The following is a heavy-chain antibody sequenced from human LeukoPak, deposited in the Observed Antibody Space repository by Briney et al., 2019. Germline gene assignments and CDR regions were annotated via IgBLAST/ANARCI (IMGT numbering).Heavy chain of an antibody. V-gene: IGHV6-1*01. CDR3: SLARSEYHYGMDV. CDR1: GDSVSSISVA. Sequence: SQTLSLTCAISGDSVSSISVAWNWIRWSPSRGLEWLGRTYYRSKWYYEYAVSVKSRINFSPDTSKNQFSLQLTSVTPEDTAVYYCSLARSEYHYGMDVWGQGTTVTVSS. CDR2: TYYRSKWYY. J-gene: IGHJ6*02.